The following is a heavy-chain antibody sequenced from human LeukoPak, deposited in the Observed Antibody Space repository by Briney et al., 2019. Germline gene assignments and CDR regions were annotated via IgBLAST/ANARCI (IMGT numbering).Heavy chain of an antibody. V-gene: IGHV1-46*01. CDR1: GYTFTSYH. Sequence: GASVKVSCNASGYTFTSYHMHWVRQAPGQGLEWMGIISPNGCTTNYAQNFQGRVTITADESTSTAYMELSSLRSEETAVYYCARGPVELWRGIAGYSSSWYPYYDSSGSIWENNWFDPWGQGTLVIVSS. CDR3: ARGPVELWRGIAGYSSSWYPYYDSSGSIWENNWFDP. J-gene: IGHJ5*02. CDR2: ISPNGCTT. D-gene: IGHD6-13*01.